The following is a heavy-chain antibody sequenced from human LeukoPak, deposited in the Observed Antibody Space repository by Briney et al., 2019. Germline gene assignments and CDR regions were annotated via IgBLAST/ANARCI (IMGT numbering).Heavy chain of an antibody. CDR1: GFTFSSYV. CDR2: ISYDGSNE. J-gene: IGHJ4*02. V-gene: IGHV3-30*04. CDR3: AKDLTTYLYSGSYPFDY. D-gene: IGHD1-26*01. Sequence: GSLRLSCAASGFTFSSYVMHWVRQAPGKGLEWVAIISYDGSNEYYADSVKGRFTISRDNSKNTLYLQMNSLRAEDTAVYYCAKDLTTYLYSGSYPFDYWGQGTLVTVSS.